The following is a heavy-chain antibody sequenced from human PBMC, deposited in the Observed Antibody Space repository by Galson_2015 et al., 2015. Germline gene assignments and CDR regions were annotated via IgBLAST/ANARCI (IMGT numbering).Heavy chain of an antibody. V-gene: IGHV3-21*01. CDR1: GFTFSSYS. Sequence: SLRLSCAASGFTFSSYSMNWVRQAPGKGLEWVSSISSSSSYIYYADSVKGRFTISRDNAKNSLYLQMNSLRAEDTAVYYCARDHHCSSTSCPAPGSFRVVNFDLWGRGTLVTVSS. J-gene: IGHJ2*01. D-gene: IGHD2-2*01. CDR2: ISSSSSYI. CDR3: ARDHHCSSTSCPAPGSFRVVNFDL.